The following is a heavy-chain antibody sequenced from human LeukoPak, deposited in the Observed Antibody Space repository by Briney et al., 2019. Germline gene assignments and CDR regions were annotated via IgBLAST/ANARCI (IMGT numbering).Heavy chain of an antibody. CDR3: ARSVTGMGDYNFFETYNFDY. J-gene: IGHJ4*02. D-gene: IGHD3-3*01. Sequence: SQTLSLTCIVSGDSISSGTYHWGWIRQPPGKGLECIGYISYTGTTYYSPSLKSRVTISLVTSKNQFSLSLYSVTAADTAMYYCARSVTGMGDYNFFETYNFDYWGQGILGTVSS. V-gene: IGHV4-39*07. CDR1: GDSISSGTYH. CDR2: ISYTGTT.